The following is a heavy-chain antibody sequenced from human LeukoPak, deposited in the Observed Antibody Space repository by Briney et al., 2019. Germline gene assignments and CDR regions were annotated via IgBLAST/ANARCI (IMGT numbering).Heavy chain of an antibody. D-gene: IGHD1-20*01. CDR1: GYTFSDYG. V-gene: IGHV1-18*01. CDR2: INTQNGYT. J-gene: IGHJ4*02. Sequence: ASVKVSCKASGYTFSDYGISWLRQAPGQGLEYMGWINTQNGYTDYAQKVQGRVNLTTDTSTTTAYMELRGLRSDDTAVYYCARDWPGDITGAWGQGTLLTVSS. CDR3: ARDWPGDITGA.